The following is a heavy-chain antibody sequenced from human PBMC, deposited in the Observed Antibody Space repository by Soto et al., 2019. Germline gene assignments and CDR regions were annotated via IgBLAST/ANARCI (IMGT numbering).Heavy chain of an antibody. V-gene: IGHV4-59*01. Sequence: PSETLSLTCTVSGGSISSYYWSWIRQPPGKGLEWIGYIYYSGSTNYNPSLKSRVTISVDTSKNQFSLKLSSVTAADTAVYYCARDSYSSSWSYFDYWGREPWSPSPQ. CDR3: ARDSYSSSWSYFDY. CDR2: IYYSGST. J-gene: IGHJ4*02. CDR1: GGSISSYY. D-gene: IGHD6-13*01.